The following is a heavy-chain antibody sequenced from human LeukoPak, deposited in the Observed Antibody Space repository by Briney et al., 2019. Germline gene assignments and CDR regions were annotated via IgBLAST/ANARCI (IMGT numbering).Heavy chain of an antibody. CDR3: ARDSSGWYHWFDP. D-gene: IGHD6-19*01. CDR1: GFTFSSYW. V-gene: IGHV3-74*01. Sequence: GGSLRLSCAASGFTFSSYWMHWVRQAPGKGLVWVSRINSDGSSTSYADSVKGRFTISRDNAKNSLYLQMNSLSAEDTAIYYCARDSSGWYHWFDPWGQGTLVTVSS. J-gene: IGHJ5*02. CDR2: INSDGSST.